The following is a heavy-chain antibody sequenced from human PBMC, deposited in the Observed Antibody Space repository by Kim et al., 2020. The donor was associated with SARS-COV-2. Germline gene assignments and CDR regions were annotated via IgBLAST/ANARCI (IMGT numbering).Heavy chain of an antibody. Sequence: GGSLRLSCAASGFTFSSYEMNWVRQAPGKGLEWVSYISSSGSTIYYADSVKGRFTISRDNAKNSLYLQMNSLRAEDTAVYYCARDPPTYCGGDCYGDYWGQGTLVTVSS. CDR3: ARDPPTYCGGDCYGDY. CDR1: GFTFSSYE. V-gene: IGHV3-48*03. CDR2: ISSSGSTI. J-gene: IGHJ4*02. D-gene: IGHD2-21*02.